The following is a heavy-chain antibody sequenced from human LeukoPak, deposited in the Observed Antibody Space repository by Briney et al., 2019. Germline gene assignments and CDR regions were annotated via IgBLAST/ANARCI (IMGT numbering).Heavy chain of an antibody. CDR2: IYYSVST. J-gene: IGHJ4*02. CDR3: ARSGTAMVRIDY. V-gene: IGHV4-59*01. Sequence: SETLSLTCTVSGGSISNYYWSWIRLPPGEGLGWIGYIYYSVSTHYNPSLKSRVTISVDTSKNQLSLKLSSVTAADTAVYYCARSGTAMVRIDYWGQGTLVTVSS. D-gene: IGHD5-18*01. CDR1: GGSISNYY.